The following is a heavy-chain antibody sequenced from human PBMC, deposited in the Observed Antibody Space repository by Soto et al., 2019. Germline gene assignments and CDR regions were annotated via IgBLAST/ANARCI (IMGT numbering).Heavy chain of an antibody. CDR3: ARDPPGFHSAFDF. V-gene: IGHV1-69*13. CDR1: GGTFSSYA. D-gene: IGHD4-4*01. Sequence: GASVKVSCKASGGTFSSYAISWVRQAPGQGLEWMGGIIPIFGTANYAQKFQGRVTITADESTSTAYMELSSLRSEDTAVYYCARDPPGFHSAFDFWGQGTLVTVSS. CDR2: IIPIFGTA. J-gene: IGHJ4*02.